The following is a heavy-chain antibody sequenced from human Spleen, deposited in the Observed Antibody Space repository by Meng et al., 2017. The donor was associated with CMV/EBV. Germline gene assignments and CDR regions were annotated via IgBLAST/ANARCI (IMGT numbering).Heavy chain of an antibody. V-gene: IGHV4-39*07. D-gene: IGHD6-13*01. CDR2: IYYRGST. CDR1: GGSIISGSYY. J-gene: IGHJ4*02. Sequence: SETLSLTCTVSGGSIISGSYYWGWIRQPPGKGLEWIGTIYYRGSTYYNLSLKSRLTISIDTSKNQFSLNLTSVTAADTAVYYCAREIWQQQHFDYWGQGTLVTVSS. CDR3: AREIWQQQHFDY.